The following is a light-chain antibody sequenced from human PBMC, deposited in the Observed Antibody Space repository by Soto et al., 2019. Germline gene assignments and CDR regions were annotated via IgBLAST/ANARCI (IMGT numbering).Light chain of an antibody. V-gene: IGKV1-39*01. CDR3: QQTYSTPGRT. J-gene: IGKJ1*01. CDR2: AAS. Sequence: DIQMTQSPSSLSASVGDRVTITCRASQTITSDLNWYQQKPGKAPKLLIYAASNLQSGVPSRFSGSGSGTDFTFTISSLQPEDFATYYCQQTYSTPGRTFGQGTKVDIK. CDR1: QTITSD.